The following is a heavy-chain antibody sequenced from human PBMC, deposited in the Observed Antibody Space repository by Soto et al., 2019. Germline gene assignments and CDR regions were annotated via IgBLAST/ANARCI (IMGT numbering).Heavy chain of an antibody. CDR3: ARDVGLDSDDFFAY. CDR1: GFTFTSYG. D-gene: IGHD3-9*01. J-gene: IGHJ4*02. Sequence: GGSLRLCCTASGFTFTSYGMGWVRQAPGKGLQWVSTIRGDGGQTHYTDSVKGRFSISRDNSKNTVYLQMDSLRAEDTAMYFCARDVGLDSDDFFAYWGQGTQVTVSS. V-gene: IGHV3-23*01. CDR2: IRGDGGQT.